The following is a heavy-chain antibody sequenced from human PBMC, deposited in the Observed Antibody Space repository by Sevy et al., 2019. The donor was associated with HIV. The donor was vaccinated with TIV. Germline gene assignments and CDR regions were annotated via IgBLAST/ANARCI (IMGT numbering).Heavy chain of an antibody. J-gene: IGHJ4*02. CDR2: ISAYNSNT. CDR1: GYTFTSYG. Sequence: ASVKVSCKASGYTFTSYGISWVRQAPGQGLEWMGWISAYNSNTNYPQKLQGRVTMTTDTSTGTAYMQLRSLRSDDTAVYYCAETYQRYCSGGSCSYSLAYWGQGTLVTVSS. V-gene: IGHV1-18*01. D-gene: IGHD2-15*01. CDR3: AETYQRYCSGGSCSYSLAY.